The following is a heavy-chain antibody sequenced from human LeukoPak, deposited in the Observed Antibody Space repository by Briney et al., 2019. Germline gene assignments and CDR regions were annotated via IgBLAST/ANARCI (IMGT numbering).Heavy chain of an antibody. CDR3: ARARAPGAFDI. Sequence: GGSLRLSCAASGFTFSSYAMLWVRQAPGKGLEWVAVISYDGSNKYYADSVKARITISRDNAKNSLYLQMNSLRAEDTAVYYCARARAPGAFDIWGQGTMVTVSS. J-gene: IGHJ3*02. D-gene: IGHD6-6*01. V-gene: IGHV3-30*04. CDR2: ISYDGSNK. CDR1: GFTFSSYA.